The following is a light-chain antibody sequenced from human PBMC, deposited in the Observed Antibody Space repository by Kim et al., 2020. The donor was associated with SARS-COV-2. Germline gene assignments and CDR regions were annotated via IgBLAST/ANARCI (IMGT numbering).Light chain of an antibody. CDR2: GVS. Sequence: IVLTQSPGTLSLSPGERATLSCRASQSVSSYYLAWYQQKPGQAPRLPIYGVSNRGTGIPDRFSGSGSGTDFTLTISSLEPEDFAVYYCQQYDTSPFTFGPGTKVDIK. CDR1: QSVSSYY. J-gene: IGKJ3*01. V-gene: IGKV3-20*01. CDR3: QQYDTSPFT.